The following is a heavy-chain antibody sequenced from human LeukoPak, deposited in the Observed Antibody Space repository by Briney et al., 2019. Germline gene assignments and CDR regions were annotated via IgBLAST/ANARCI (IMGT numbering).Heavy chain of an antibody. V-gene: IGHV3-48*01. Sequence: GGSLRLSCAPSGFKFSTYSVKWDRQAPGEGREWLSYISSRSDPIYYADSVKGGFTLFRDNAKNSLYLQMDSLRAEHTSMYLCARYIFFAELRYFGWSPSDHWGQGTMVAVSS. CDR3: ARYIFFAELRYFGWSPSDH. CDR2: ISSRSDPI. J-gene: IGHJ3*01. CDR1: GFKFSTYS. D-gene: IGHD3-9*01.